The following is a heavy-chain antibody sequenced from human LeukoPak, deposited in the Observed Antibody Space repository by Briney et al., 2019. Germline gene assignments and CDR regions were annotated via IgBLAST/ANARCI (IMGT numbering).Heavy chain of an antibody. V-gene: IGHV3-23*01. Sequence: PGESLRLSCAASGLTFSSYAMSWVRQAPGKGLECVSAISSSGGSTYYADSVKGRFTISRDNSKNTLYLQMNSLRAEDTAVYYCAKGGPVILYLFDYWGQGTLVTVCS. CDR1: GLTFSSYA. D-gene: IGHD2-8*01. J-gene: IGHJ4*02. CDR2: ISSSGGST. CDR3: AKGGPVILYLFDY.